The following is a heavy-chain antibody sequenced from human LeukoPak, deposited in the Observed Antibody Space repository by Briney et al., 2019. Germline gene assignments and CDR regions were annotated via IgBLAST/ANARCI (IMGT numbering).Heavy chain of an antibody. V-gene: IGHV1-69*05. Sequence: GASVKVSCKASGGTFSRSAISWVRQAPGQGLEWMGRIIPIFGTANYAQKFQGRVTITTDASTNTAYMELSSLRSEDTAVYYCARGLSAGVDVYYYYMDVWGKGTTVTVSS. CDR2: IIPIFGTA. J-gene: IGHJ6*03. CDR3: ARGLSAGVDVYYYYMDV. CDR1: GGTFSRSA. D-gene: IGHD3-10*01.